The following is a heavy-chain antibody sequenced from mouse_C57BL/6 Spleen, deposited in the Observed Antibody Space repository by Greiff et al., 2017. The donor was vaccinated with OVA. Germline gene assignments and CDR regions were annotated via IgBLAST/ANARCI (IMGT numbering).Heavy chain of an antibody. CDR1: GYSFTSYY. V-gene: IGHV1-66*01. CDR3: AVIYYGNYDAMDY. CDR2: IYPGSGNT. J-gene: IGHJ4*01. D-gene: IGHD2-1*01. Sequence: QVQLQQSGPELVKPGASVKISRKASGYSFTSYYIHWVKQRPGQGLEWIGWIYPGSGNTKYNEKFKGKATLTADTSSSTAYMQLSSLTSEDSAVYYCAVIYYGNYDAMDYWGQGTSVTVSS.